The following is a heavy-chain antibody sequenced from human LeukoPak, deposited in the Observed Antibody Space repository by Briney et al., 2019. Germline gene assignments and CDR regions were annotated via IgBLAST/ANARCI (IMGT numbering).Heavy chain of an antibody. CDR3: ARDGAGGEIDY. D-gene: IGHD3-16*01. J-gene: IGHJ4*02. CDR1: GFTFSNYA. CDR2: LSSSGGDT. V-gene: IGHV3-23*01. Sequence: GGSLRLSCAASGFTFSNYAMSWVRQAPAKGLEWVSALSSSGGDTFYADSVKGRFTISRDTSKNTLYLQMNSLRAEDTAVYYCARDGAGGEIDYWGQGTLVTVSS.